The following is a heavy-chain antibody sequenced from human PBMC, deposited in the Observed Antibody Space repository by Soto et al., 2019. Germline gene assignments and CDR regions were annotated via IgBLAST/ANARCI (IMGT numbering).Heavy chain of an antibody. CDR3: ARGGMAVAGTYYYGMDV. J-gene: IGHJ6*02. CDR2: IYYSGST. V-gene: IGHV4-39*01. Sequence: SETLSLTCTFSGCSISSSSYYWGWIRQPPGKGLEWIGSIYYSGSTYYNPSLKSRVTISVDTSKNQFSLKLSSVTAADTAVYYCARGGMAVAGTYYYGMDVWGQGTTVTVSS. D-gene: IGHD6-19*01. CDR1: GCSISSSSYY.